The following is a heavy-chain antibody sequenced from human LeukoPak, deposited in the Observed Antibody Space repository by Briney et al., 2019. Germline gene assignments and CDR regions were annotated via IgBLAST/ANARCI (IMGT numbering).Heavy chain of an antibody. V-gene: IGHV4-39*01. D-gene: IGHD3-10*01. CDR2: IYYSGST. J-gene: IGHJ4*02. Sequence: SETLSLTCTVSGGSISSSSYYWGWIRQPPGKGLEWIGSIYYSGSTYYNPSFKSRITISVDTSKNQFSLRLSSVTAADTAVYYCARVAYGSGSSPYFDYWGQGTLVTVSS. CDR3: ARVAYGSGSSPYFDY. CDR1: GGSISSSSYY.